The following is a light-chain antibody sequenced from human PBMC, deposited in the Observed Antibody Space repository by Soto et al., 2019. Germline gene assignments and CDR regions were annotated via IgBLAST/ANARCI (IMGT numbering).Light chain of an antibody. Sequence: EIVLTQSPGTLSLSAGERATLSCRASQTISSNYLAWYQQKPGQAPRLLIFGASYRATGIPDRFSGSGSGTDFTLTISRLEPEDFADYYCQQYRSSPPEFTFGPGTKVDIK. CDR1: QTISSNY. V-gene: IGKV3-20*01. CDR3: QQYRSSPPEFT. J-gene: IGKJ3*01. CDR2: GAS.